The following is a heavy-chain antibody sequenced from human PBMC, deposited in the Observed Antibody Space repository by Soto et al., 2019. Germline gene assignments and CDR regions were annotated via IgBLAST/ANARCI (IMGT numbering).Heavy chain of an antibody. D-gene: IGHD5-18*01. CDR3: ARGAADTAMVDS. J-gene: IGHJ4*02. V-gene: IGHV4-59*01. CDR1: GGSIRSYY. Sequence: ETLSLTCTVSGGSIRSYYWTWIRQPPGKGLEWLGYIFYSGSTFYNPSLKSRVTISIHTSKSQFSLQLTSVTAADTAVYYCARGAADTAMVDSWGQGTLVTVSS. CDR2: IFYSGST.